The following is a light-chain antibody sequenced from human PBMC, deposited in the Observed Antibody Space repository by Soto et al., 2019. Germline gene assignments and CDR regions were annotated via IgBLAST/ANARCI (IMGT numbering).Light chain of an antibody. CDR1: SSNIGNNY. CDR3: GAWDSFLSAVV. J-gene: IGLJ2*01. Sequence: QSVLTQPPSVSAAPGQKVTISCSGSSSNIGNNYVSWYQQLPGTAPKLLTYDNNKRPSGIPDRFSDSRSGTSATLDITGLQTGDEADYYCGAWDSFLSAVVFGGGTKVTVL. CDR2: DNN. V-gene: IGLV1-51*01.